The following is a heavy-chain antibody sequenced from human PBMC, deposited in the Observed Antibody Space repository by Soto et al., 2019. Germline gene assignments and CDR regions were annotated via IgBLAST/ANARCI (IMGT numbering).Heavy chain of an antibody. J-gene: IGHJ4*02. CDR3: ARSRTYGGNSFDY. CDR2: IYPGDSNT. CDR1: GYSFTSYW. Sequence: PGESLKISCKASGYSFTSYWIGWGREMPGKGLEWMGIIYPGDSNTRYSPSSQGQVTISADKSTNTAYLQWSSLKASDTAMYYCARSRTYGGNSFDYWGQGTLVTVSS. V-gene: IGHV5-51*01. D-gene: IGHD2-21*01.